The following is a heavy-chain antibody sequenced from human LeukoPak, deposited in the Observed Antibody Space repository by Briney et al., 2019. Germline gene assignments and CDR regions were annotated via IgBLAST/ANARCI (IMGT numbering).Heavy chain of an antibody. Sequence: PGGSLRPSCAAPGFTFSSYAMSWVRQAPGKGLEWVSGISGSGPYTFYTDSVKGRFTISRDSSKNTLYLQMNSLRAEDTALYYCAKHGYCSGISCFFDFWGQGTLVTVSS. CDR1: GFTFSSYA. CDR3: AKHGYCSGISCFFDF. CDR2: ISGSGPYT. V-gene: IGHV3-23*01. J-gene: IGHJ4*02. D-gene: IGHD2-2*03.